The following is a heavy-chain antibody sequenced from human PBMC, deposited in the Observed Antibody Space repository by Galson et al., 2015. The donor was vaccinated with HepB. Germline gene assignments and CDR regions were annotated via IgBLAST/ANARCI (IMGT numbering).Heavy chain of an antibody. D-gene: IGHD4-17*01. CDR2: IYYSGST. CDR1: GGSISSYY. Sequence: ETLSFTCTVSGGSISSYYWSWIRQPPGKGLEWIGYIYYSGSTNYNPSLKSRVTISVDTSKNQFSLKLSSVTAADTAVYYCARDLGTYDYVTPYYYYYMDVWGKGTTVTVSS. CDR3: ARDLGTYDYVTPYYYYYMDV. J-gene: IGHJ6*03. V-gene: IGHV4-59*01.